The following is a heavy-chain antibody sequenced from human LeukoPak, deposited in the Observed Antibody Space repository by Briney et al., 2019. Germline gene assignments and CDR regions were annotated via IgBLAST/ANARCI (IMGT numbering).Heavy chain of an antibody. D-gene: IGHD3-22*01. Sequence: GGSLRLSCAASDFTFSTYVMSWVRQAPGRGLEWVSAIAGDSLSTYYADSVKGRFTISRDNSKNTLYLQMNSLRAEDTAVYYCANGDSSGYPYYFDYWGQGTLVTVSS. CDR1: DFTFSTYV. V-gene: IGHV3-23*01. CDR3: ANGDSSGYPYYFDY. J-gene: IGHJ4*02. CDR2: IAGDSLST.